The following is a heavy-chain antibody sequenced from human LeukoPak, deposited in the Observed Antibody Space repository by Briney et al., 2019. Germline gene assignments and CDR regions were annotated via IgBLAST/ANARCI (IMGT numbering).Heavy chain of an antibody. J-gene: IGHJ6*02. CDR1: GGSFSGYY. D-gene: IGHD2-15*01. V-gene: IGHV4-34*01. CDR2: IYYSGST. CDR3: ARGEANKHTRYCSGGSCYRRDYYYGMDV. Sequence: SETLSLTCAVYGGSFSGYYWSWIRQHPGKGLEWIGYIYYSGSTYYNPFLKSRVTISVDTSKNQFSLKLSSVTAADTAVYYCARGEANKHTRYCSGGSCYRRDYYYGMDVWGQGTTVTVSS.